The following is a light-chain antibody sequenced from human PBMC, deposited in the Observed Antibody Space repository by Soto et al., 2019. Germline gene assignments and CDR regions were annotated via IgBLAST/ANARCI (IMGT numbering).Light chain of an antibody. Sequence: EMVLTQSPGTLSLSPGERATLSCRASQSVTSNYLAWYQQKPGQAPKLLIYGASIRATGIPDRFSGGGSGTDFTLTISRLEPEDFAVYYCQQRSNWLITSGQGTRLEIK. J-gene: IGKJ5*01. V-gene: IGKV3D-20*02. CDR2: GAS. CDR3: QQRSNWLIT. CDR1: QSVTSNY.